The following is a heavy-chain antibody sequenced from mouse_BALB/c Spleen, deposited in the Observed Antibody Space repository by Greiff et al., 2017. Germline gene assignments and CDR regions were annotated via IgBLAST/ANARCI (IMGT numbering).Heavy chain of an antibody. Sequence: VQLQQSGAELVRPGTSVKVSCKASGYAFTNYLIEWVKQRPGQGLEWIGVINPGSGGTNYNEKFKGKATLTADKSSSTAYMQLSSLTSDDSAVYFCARGYYGSSWYFDVWGAGTTVTVSS. J-gene: IGHJ1*01. D-gene: IGHD1-1*01. CDR2: INPGSGGT. V-gene: IGHV1-54*01. CDR3: ARGYYGSSWYFDV. CDR1: GYAFTNYL.